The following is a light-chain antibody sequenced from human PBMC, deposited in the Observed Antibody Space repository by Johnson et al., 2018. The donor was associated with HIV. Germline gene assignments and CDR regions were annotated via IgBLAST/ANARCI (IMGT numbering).Light chain of an antibody. J-gene: IGLJ1*01. V-gene: IGLV1-51*02. CDR2: ENN. CDR1: TSNVGNNF. CDR3: VTWDGSLSGYV. Sequence: QSVLTQPPSVSAAPGQDVIISCSGSTSNVGNNFVSWYQHFPGRAPKLLIYENNKRPSGIPDRFSGSKSGTSATLGITGLQTGDEADYYCVTWDGSLSGYVFGTGTKVTVL.